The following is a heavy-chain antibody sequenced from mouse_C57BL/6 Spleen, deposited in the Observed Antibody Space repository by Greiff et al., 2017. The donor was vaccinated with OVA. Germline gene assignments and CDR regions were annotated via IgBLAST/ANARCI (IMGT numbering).Heavy chain of an antibody. CDR2: IYPRSGNT. V-gene: IGHV1-81*01. J-gene: IGHJ4*01. Sequence: QVQLQQSGAELARPGASVKLSCKASGYTFTSYGISWVKQRPGPGLEWIGEIYPRSGNTYYNEKFKGKATLTADKSSSTAYMELRSLTSEDSAVYFCAREEVYDGYYVFMDYWGQGTSVTVSS. CDR3: AREEVYDGYYVFMDY. CDR1: GYTFTSYG. D-gene: IGHD2-3*01.